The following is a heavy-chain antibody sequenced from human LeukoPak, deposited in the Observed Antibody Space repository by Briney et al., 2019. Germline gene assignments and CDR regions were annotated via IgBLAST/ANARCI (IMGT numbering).Heavy chain of an antibody. D-gene: IGHD3-22*01. V-gene: IGHV3-23*01. CDR2: ISGSGGST. J-gene: IGHJ4*02. Sequence: GGSLRLSCAASGFIFSSYAMSWVRQAPGKGLEWVSDISGSGGSTYYADSVKGRFTISRDNSKNTLYLQMNSLRAEDTAVCYCAKLPITMIVVVTHFDYWGQGTLVTVSS. CDR3: AKLPITMIVVVTHFDY. CDR1: GFIFSSYA.